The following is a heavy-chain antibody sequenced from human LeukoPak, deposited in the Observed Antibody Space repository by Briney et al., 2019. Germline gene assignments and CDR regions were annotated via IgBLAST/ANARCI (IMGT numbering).Heavy chain of an antibody. CDR3: AKSPTPVRDY. CDR2: ISYDGSNK. Sequence: PGGSLRLSCAASGFTFSSYGMHWVRQAPGKGLEWVAVISYDGSNKYYADSVKGRFTISRDNSKNTLYLQMNSLRAEDTAVYYCAKSPTPVRDYWGQGTLVTVSS. D-gene: IGHD1-1*01. V-gene: IGHV3-30*18. CDR1: GFTFSSYG. J-gene: IGHJ4*02.